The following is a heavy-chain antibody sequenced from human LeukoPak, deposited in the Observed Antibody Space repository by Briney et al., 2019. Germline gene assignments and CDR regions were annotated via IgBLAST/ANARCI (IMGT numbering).Heavy chain of an antibody. J-gene: IGHJ4*02. CDR2: INPNSGGT. CDR3: ARERAGSGYEYHPFDY. D-gene: IGHD5-12*01. V-gene: IGHV1-2*02. Sequence: ASVKVSCKASGYTFTGYYMHWVRQAPGQGLEWMGWINPNSGGTNYAQKFQGRVTMTRDTSISTAYMELSRLRSDDTAVYYCARERAGSGYEYHPFDYWGQGTPVTVSS. CDR1: GYTFTGYY.